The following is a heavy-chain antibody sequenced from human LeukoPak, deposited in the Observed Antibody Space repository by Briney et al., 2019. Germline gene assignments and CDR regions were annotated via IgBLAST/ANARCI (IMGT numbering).Heavy chain of an antibody. CDR1: GFTFSSYV. V-gene: IGHV3-30-3*01. Sequence: GGSLRLSCAASGFTFSSYVMSWVRQAPGKGLEWVAVISYDGSNKYYADSVKGRFTISRDNSKNTLYLQMNSLRAEDAAVYYCARDLNPGGFYGDYSGSAEYFQHWGQGTLVTVSS. J-gene: IGHJ1*01. D-gene: IGHD4-17*01. CDR3: ARDLNPGGFYGDYSGSAEYFQH. CDR2: ISYDGSNK.